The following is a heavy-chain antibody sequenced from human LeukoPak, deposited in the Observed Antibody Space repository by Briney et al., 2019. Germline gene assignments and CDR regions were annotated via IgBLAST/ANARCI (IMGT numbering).Heavy chain of an antibody. D-gene: IGHD3-9*01. Sequence: GASVKVSCKASGYTFTDSYMHWVRQALGQGLEWMGWINPNSGGTNYAQKFQGRVTMTRDTSISTAYMELSRLRSDDTAVYYCARGARLYDILTGYALDYWGQGTLVTVSS. J-gene: IGHJ4*02. V-gene: IGHV1-2*02. CDR2: INPNSGGT. CDR3: ARGARLYDILTGYALDY. CDR1: GYTFTDSY.